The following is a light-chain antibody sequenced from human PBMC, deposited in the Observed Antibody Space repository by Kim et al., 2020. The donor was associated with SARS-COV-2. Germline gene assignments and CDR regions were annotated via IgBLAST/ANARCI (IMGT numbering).Light chain of an antibody. Sequence: DVQMTQSPSSLSASVGDRVTITCRASQDCINYLAWYQQKPGKVPKLLIYGASTLQSGVPSRFSGSGSGTDFTLTISSLQPEDVATYYCQKYNSAPWTFGQGTKVDIK. CDR2: GAS. CDR1: QDCINY. V-gene: IGKV1-27*01. CDR3: QKYNSAPWT. J-gene: IGKJ1*01.